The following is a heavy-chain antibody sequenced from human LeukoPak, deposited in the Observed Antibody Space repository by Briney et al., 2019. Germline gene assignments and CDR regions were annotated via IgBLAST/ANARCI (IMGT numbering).Heavy chain of an antibody. CDR2: IYSGGST. D-gene: IGHD5-12*01. J-gene: IGHJ4*02. V-gene: IGHV3-53*01. Sequence: GGSLRLSCAASGFTFSSNYMSWVRQAPGKGLEWVSVIYSGGSTYYADSVKGRFTISRDNSKNTLYLQMNSLRAEDTAVYYCARAAESSGYDYYFDYWGQGTLVTVPS. CDR1: GFTFSSNY. CDR3: ARAAESSGYDYYFDY.